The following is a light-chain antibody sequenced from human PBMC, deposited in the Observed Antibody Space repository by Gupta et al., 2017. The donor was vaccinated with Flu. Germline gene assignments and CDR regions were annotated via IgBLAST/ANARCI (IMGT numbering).Light chain of an antibody. J-gene: IGLJ2*01. V-gene: IGLV1-47*01. CDR3: ATWDDSLSGAV. Sequence: QSVLTQPPSASGTPGQRVTISCSVSSSNIGSNNYVYWYQQLPGTAPKLLSYRNNQRPSGVPDRLSGSKSGTSASLAISGLRSEDEADYYCATWDDSLSGAVFGGGTKLTVL. CDR2: RNN. CDR1: SSNIGSNNY.